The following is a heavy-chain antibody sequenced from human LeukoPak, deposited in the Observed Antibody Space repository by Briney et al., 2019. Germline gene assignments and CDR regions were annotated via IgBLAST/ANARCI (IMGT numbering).Heavy chain of an antibody. D-gene: IGHD3-22*01. CDR3: ARDCDSSGYYCY. J-gene: IGHJ4*02. CDR1: GYTFTSYC. CDR2: ISGDNGNT. Sequence: SSVTVSYKASGYTFTSYCISWLRQAPGQGLEWMGWISGDNGNTYYGQKLQGRVTMTTDTSTSTDYMELRSLRSDDTAVYYCARDCDSSGYYCYWGQGTLVTVSS. V-gene: IGHV1-18*01.